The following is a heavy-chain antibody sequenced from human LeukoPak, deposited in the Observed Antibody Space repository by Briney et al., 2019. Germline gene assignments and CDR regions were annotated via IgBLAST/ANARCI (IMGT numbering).Heavy chain of an antibody. CDR1: GFTFSSYA. Sequence: PGASLRLSCAASGFTFSSYAMSWVRQAPGKGLEWVAVISYDGTNIYYADSVKGRFTIPRDNSKNTLYLQMNSLGAEDTAVYYCARDHITLVRGVIYYYYGVDVWGQGTTATVSS. J-gene: IGHJ6*02. CDR3: ARDHITLVRGVIYYYYGVDV. D-gene: IGHD3-10*01. CDR2: ISYDGTNI. V-gene: IGHV3-30-3*01.